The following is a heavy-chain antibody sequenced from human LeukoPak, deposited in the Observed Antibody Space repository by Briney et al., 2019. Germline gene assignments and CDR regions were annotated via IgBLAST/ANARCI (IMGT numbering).Heavy chain of an antibody. CDR3: ARAYSRGTRWFDP. CDR2: TYYRSKSYN. V-gene: IGHV6-1*01. D-gene: IGHD3-16*01. Sequence: SQTLSLTCALSGDSLSSNSAAWNSIRQSPSRGLEWLGRTYYRSKSYNDYAVSVKSRITINPDTSKNQFSLQLNSVTPEDTAVYYCARAYSRGTRWFDPWGQGTLVTVSS. J-gene: IGHJ5*02. CDR1: GDSLSSNSAA.